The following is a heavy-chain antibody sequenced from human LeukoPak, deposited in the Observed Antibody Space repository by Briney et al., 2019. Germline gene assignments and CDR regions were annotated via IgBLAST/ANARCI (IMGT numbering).Heavy chain of an antibody. V-gene: IGHV3-7*01. CDR1: GFSFSNFW. Sequence: GGPLRLSCAASGFSFSNFWRSWVRQAPGKGLECVANIKQDGSEKYYVDSVKGRFTISRDNAKNSVYLQMNNLRAEDTALYYCARGRGGDYWGQGTLVTVSS. CDR3: ARGRGGDY. CDR2: IKQDGSEK. J-gene: IGHJ4*02. D-gene: IGHD5-24*01.